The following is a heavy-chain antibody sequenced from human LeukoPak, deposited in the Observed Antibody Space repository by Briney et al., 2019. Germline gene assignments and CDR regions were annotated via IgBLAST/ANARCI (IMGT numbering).Heavy chain of an antibody. CDR3: VGEVGRPKTFYFDA. Sequence: GGSLRLSCIASGFVFSRDNMNWLRRAPGKGLEWVAHISEAIYYADSVQGRFTISRDNAKNSLYLQMSNLRAEETAMYYGVGEVGRPKTFYFDAWGRGTPVTVSS. CDR2: ISEAI. CDR1: GFVFSRDN. D-gene: IGHD3-16*01. V-gene: IGHV3-48*04. J-gene: IGHJ4*02.